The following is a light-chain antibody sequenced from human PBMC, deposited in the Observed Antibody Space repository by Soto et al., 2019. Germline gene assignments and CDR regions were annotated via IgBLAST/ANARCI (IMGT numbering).Light chain of an antibody. CDR3: SSYTSRSKV. CDR1: SSDVGGYNY. Sequence: QSVLTQPASVSGSPGQSITISCTGTSSDVGGYNYVSWYQQHPGKAPKLMIYDVSNRPSGVSNRFSGSKSGNTASLTIPGLRAEDEADYYCSSYTSRSKVFGTGTKVTVL. V-gene: IGLV2-14*01. CDR2: DVS. J-gene: IGLJ1*01.